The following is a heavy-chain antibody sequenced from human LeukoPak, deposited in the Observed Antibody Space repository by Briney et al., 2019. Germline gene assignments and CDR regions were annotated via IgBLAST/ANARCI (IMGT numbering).Heavy chain of an antibody. CDR1: GGSISSSSYY. CDR2: IYYSGST. V-gene: IGHV4-39*01. J-gene: IGHJ4*02. Sequence: PSETLSLTCTVSGGSISSSSYYWGWIRQPPGKGLEWIGSIYYSGSTYYNPSLKSRVTISVDTSKNQFSLKLSSVTAADTAVYYCARHLPVDYWGQGTLVTVSS. CDR3: ARHLPVDY. D-gene: IGHD5/OR15-5a*01.